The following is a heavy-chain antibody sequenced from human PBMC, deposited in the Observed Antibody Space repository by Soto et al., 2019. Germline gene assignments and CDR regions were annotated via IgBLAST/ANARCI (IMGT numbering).Heavy chain of an antibody. D-gene: IGHD3-3*01. J-gene: IGHJ5*02. CDR2: IIPIFGTA. CDR3: ATGDHDLWSIGWFDP. Sequence: SVKVSCKASGGTFSSYAISWVRQAPGQGLEWMGGIIPIFGTANYAQKFQGRVTITADESTSTAYMELSSSRSEETDVYYCATGDHDLWSIGWFDPFGKGTLVTVSS. CDR1: GGTFSSYA. V-gene: IGHV1-69*13.